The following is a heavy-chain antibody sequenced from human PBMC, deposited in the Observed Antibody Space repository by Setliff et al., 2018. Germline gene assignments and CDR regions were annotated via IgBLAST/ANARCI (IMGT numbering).Heavy chain of an antibody. Sequence: TLSLTCAVYGGSFSGYYWSWIRQPPGKGLEWIAYIYYSGNTYYNPSLKSRVTISVDTSKNQFSLKINSVTAADTAVYYCARGHCSSGECPNYFDPWGQGTQVTVSS. CDR3: ARGHCSSGECPNYFDP. CDR2: IYYSGNT. V-gene: IGHV4-34*09. J-gene: IGHJ5*02. D-gene: IGHD2-15*01. CDR1: GGSFSGYY.